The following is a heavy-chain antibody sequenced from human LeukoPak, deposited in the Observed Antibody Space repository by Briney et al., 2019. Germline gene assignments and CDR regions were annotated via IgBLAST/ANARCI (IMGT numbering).Heavy chain of an antibody. Sequence: GGSLRLSCSVSRFSFSDYGMVWFRQAPGKGLEWVSYISSASKMIYYAGSVKGRFTISRDNAKNSLYLQMNSLRAEDTAVYYCARDFGYWGQGTLVTVSS. CDR1: RFSFSDYG. J-gene: IGHJ4*02. CDR2: ISSASKMI. V-gene: IGHV3-48*04. CDR3: ARDFGY.